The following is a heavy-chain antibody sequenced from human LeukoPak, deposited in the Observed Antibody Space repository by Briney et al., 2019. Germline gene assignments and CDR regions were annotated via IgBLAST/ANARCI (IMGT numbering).Heavy chain of an antibody. Sequence: GGSLRLSCEASGFTFRTHWMSWVRQTPGKGLEWVASINPDGSQKYYLNSVKGRFTISRDNTKNSLYLQMYSLGAEDTAVYYCAKLLGTATTYDHWGQGSLVTVSS. D-gene: IGHD5-24*01. CDR1: GFTFRTHW. CDR2: INPDGSQK. J-gene: IGHJ4*02. CDR3: AKLLGTATTYDH. V-gene: IGHV3-7*01.